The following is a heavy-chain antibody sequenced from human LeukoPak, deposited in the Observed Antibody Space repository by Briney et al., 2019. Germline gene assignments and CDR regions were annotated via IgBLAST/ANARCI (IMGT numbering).Heavy chain of an antibody. V-gene: IGHV3-23*01. J-gene: IGHJ6*03. CDR2: ISSTGGTT. Sequence: GGTLRLSCAASGITFSSYGMSWVRQAPRKGLEWVSSISSTGGTTYYADSVKGRFTISRDNSKNTLYLQMNSLRAEDTAIYYCAKNGDRGAYCTGGTCYPYFYYYMDVWGKGTTVTI. CDR3: AKNGDRGAYCTGGTCYPYFYYYMDV. CDR1: GITFSSYG. D-gene: IGHD2-15*01.